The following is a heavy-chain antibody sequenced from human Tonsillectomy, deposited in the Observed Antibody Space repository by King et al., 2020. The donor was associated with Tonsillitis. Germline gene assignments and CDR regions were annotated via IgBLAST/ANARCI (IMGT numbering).Heavy chain of an antibody. Sequence: QLVQSGGGLVQPGGSLRLSCAASGFTFSNYWMGWVRQAPGKGLEWVANINRDGSEKYYVDSVKGRFTISRDNAKNSLYLQMNTLRAEDTAVYYCASMQWHSFDYWGQGTLVTVSS. J-gene: IGHJ4*02. CDR3: ASMQWHSFDY. CDR1: GFTFSNYW. CDR2: INRDGSEK. V-gene: IGHV3-7*02. D-gene: IGHD6-19*01.